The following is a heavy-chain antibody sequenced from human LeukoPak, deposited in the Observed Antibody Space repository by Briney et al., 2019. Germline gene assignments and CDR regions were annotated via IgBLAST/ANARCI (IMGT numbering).Heavy chain of an antibody. D-gene: IGHD2-15*01. Sequence: PSETLSLTCTVSGGSISSYYWSWIRQPPGKGLEWIGYIYYSGSTNYNPSLKSRVTISVDTSKNQFSLKLSSVTAADTAVYYCARDRICSGSTCYFDNWGQGTLVTVSS. CDR2: IYYSGST. CDR3: ARDRICSGSTCYFDN. CDR1: GGSISSYY. V-gene: IGHV4-59*01. J-gene: IGHJ4*02.